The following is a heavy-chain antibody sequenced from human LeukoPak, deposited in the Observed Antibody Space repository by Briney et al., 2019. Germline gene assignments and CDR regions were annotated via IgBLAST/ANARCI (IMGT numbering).Heavy chain of an antibody. V-gene: IGHV1-69*13. D-gene: IGHD4-17*01. CDR2: IIPIFGTA. Sequence: GASVKVSCKASGGTFSSYTISWVRQAPGQGLEWMGGIIPIFGTADYAQKFQGRVTITADESTSTAYMELSSLRSEDTAVYYCASSTGGDCYYGMDVWGQGTTVTVSS. J-gene: IGHJ6*02. CDR3: ASSTGGDCYYGMDV. CDR1: GGTFSSYT.